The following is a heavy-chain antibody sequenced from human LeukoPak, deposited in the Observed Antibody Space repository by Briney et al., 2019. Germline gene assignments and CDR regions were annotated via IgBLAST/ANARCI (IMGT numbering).Heavy chain of an antibody. V-gene: IGHV4-59*01. J-gene: IGHJ4*02. CDR1: GGSISSYY. CDR3: ASLIAVAGPGLDY. D-gene: IGHD6-19*01. Sequence: KTSETLSLTCTVSGGSISSYYWSWIRQPPGKGLEWIGYIYYSGSTNYNPSLKSRVTISVDTSKNQFSLKLSSVTAAGTAVYYCASLIAVAGPGLDYWGRGTLVTVSS. CDR2: IYYSGST.